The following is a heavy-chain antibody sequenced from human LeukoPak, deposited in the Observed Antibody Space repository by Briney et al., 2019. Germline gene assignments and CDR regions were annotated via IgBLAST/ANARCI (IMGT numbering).Heavy chain of an antibody. J-gene: IGHJ6*03. CDR1: GYTFTGYY. CDR3: ARGEFYYYYMAV. Sequence: ASVKVSCKASGYTFTGYYMHWVRQAPGQGLEWMGWINPNSGGTNYAQKFQGWVTMTRDTSISTAYMELSSLRSEDTAVYYCARGEFYYYYMAVWGKGTTVTVSS. V-gene: IGHV1-2*04. CDR2: INPNSGGT.